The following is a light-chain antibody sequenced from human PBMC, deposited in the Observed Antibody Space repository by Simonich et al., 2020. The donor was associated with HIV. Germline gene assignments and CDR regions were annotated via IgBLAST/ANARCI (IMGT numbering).Light chain of an antibody. J-gene: IGKJ2*01. V-gene: IGKV3-15*01. Sequence: EIVMTQSLATLSVSPGERATLSCMASQSVSSDLAWYQHKPGQAPRRLISGASTRATGIPARFSGSESGTEFTLTISSLQSEDFAVYYCQQYNNWPPYTFGQGTKLEIK. CDR3: QQYNNWPPYT. CDR2: GAS. CDR1: QSVSSD.